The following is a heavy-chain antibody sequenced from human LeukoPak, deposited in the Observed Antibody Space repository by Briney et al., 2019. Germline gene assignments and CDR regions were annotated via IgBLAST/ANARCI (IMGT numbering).Heavy chain of an antibody. CDR2: IKQDGSEK. D-gene: IGHD3-16*01. J-gene: IGHJ4*02. CDR3: ARDWSYSVWGSAERGLGHFDY. V-gene: IGHV3-7*01. CDR1: GFTFSSYW. Sequence: HAGGSLRLSCAASGFTFSSYWMSWVRQAPGKGLEWVANIKQDGSEKYYVDSVKGRFTISRDNAKNSLYLQMNSLRAEDTAVYYCARDWSYSVWGSAERGLGHFDYWGQGTLVTVSS.